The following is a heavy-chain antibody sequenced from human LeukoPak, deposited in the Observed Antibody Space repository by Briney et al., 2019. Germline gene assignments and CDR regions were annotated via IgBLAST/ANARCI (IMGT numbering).Heavy chain of an antibody. CDR3: ARILHIEGPPNWFDP. CDR2: LYYSGST. Sequence: SEPLSLTCSVSGYPHSCGYYLGWARQPPGTGLERSGSLYYSGSTYYNPSLRSRLTITVDTSKNQFSLMLSSVTAADTAVYYCARILHIEGPPNWFDPWGQGTLVTVSS. V-gene: IGHV4-38-2*02. D-gene: IGHD5-12*01. J-gene: IGHJ5*02. CDR1: GYPHSCGYY.